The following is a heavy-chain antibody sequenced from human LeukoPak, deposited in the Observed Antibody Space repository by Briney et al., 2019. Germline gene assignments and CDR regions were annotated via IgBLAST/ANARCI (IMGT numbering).Heavy chain of an antibody. V-gene: IGHV4-59*01. CDR2: IYYSGST. CDR3: ARTRGDYIWGSYFDY. D-gene: IGHD3-16*01. CDR1: GGSISSYY. Sequence: SETLSLTCTVSGGSISSYYWSWIRQPPGKGLEWIGYIYYSGSTNYNPSLKSRVTISVATSKNQFSLKLSSVTAADTAVYYCARTRGDYIWGSYFDYWGQGTLVTVSS. J-gene: IGHJ4*02.